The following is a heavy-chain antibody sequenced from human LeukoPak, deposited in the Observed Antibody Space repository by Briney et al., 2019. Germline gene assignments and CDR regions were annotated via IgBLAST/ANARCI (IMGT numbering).Heavy chain of an antibody. V-gene: IGHV4-59*08. CDR1: GGSISSYY. D-gene: IGHD3-9*01. J-gene: IGHJ4*02. CDR2: IYYSGST. CDR3: ARSTVGELRYFDWLYGSFDY. Sequence: SETLSLTRTVSGGSISSYYWSWIRQPPGKGLEWIGYIYYSGSTNYNPSLKSRVTISVDTSKNQFSLKLSSVTAADTAVYYCARSTVGELRYFDWLYGSFDYWGQGTLVTVSS.